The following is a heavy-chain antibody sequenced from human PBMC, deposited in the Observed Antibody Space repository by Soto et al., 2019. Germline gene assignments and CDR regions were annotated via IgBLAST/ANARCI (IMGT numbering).Heavy chain of an antibody. CDR1: GGTFSSYA. V-gene: IGHV1-69*01. D-gene: IGHD6-13*01. CDR2: IIPIFGTA. Sequence: QVQLVQSGAEVKKPGSSVKVSCKASGGTFSSYAISWVRQAPGQGLEWMGGIIPIFGTANYAQKLQGRVTITADEYTSTAYMELSSLRSEDTAVYYCARVGISEGYRHDAFVIWGQGTMVTVSS. J-gene: IGHJ3*02. CDR3: ARVGISEGYRHDAFVI.